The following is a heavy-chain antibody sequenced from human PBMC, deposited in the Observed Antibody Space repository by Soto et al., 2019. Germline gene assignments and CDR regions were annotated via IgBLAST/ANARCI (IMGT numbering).Heavy chain of an antibody. J-gene: IGHJ6*02. D-gene: IGHD2-21*01. Sequence: GGSLRLSCAASGFTFSSYEMNWVRQAPGKGLEWVSGIRSSDSTTDYADSVKGRFTISRDNAKNSLYLQMNSLRAEDTAVYYYARASAVSIPYGMDVWGQGTTVTVSS. CDR3: ARASAVSIPYGMDV. V-gene: IGHV3-48*03. CDR2: IRSSDSTT. CDR1: GFTFSSYE.